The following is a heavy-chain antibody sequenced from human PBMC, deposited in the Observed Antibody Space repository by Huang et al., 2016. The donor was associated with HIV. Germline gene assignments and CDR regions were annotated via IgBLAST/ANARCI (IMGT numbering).Heavy chain of an antibody. V-gene: IGHV3-30*18. J-gene: IGHJ4*02. CDR2: ISYDGSGQ. Sequence: QVQLVESGGGVVQPGRSLRLSCAASGFMFSNYGVHWVRQASGKGRGWVAAISYDGSGQYYSDSGKGRFTISRDDSQNTLYLQMSSLRAEDTAMYFCAKDREDSAYQLDYWGQGTRVTVSS. CDR3: AKDREDSAYQLDY. D-gene: IGHD5-12*01. CDR1: GFMFSNYG.